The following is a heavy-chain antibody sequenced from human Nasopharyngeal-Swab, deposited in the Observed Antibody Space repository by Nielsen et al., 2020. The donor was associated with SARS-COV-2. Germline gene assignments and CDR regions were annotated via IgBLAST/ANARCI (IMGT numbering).Heavy chain of an antibody. D-gene: IGHD3-16*02. Sequence: GESLKISCTGSGYSFSDYWVPWVRQIPGKGLEWMGTISPGDYEATYNPSFQGLVSVSVDKSLSTAYLSWSSLKASDTATYYCARLVRLSFGGGLIASYYFDFWGQGTLVTVSS. CDR3: ARLVRLSFGGGLIASYYFDF. CDR2: ISPGDYEA. J-gene: IGHJ4*02. V-gene: IGHV5-51*01. CDR1: GYSFSDYW.